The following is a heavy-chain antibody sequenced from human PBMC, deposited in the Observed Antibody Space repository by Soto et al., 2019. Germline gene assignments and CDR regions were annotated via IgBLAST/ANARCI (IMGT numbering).Heavy chain of an antibody. CDR1: GGSISSSSYY. CDR2: IYYSGST. D-gene: IGHD6-19*01. J-gene: IGHJ4*02. CDR3: ASRPYSSGWRFDY. V-gene: IGHV4-39*01. Sequence: ASETLSLTCTVSGGSISSSSYYWGWIRQPPGKGLEWIGSIYYSGSTYYNPSLKSRVTISVDTSKNQFSLKLSSVTAADTAVYYCASRPYSSGWRFDYWGQGTLVTVSS.